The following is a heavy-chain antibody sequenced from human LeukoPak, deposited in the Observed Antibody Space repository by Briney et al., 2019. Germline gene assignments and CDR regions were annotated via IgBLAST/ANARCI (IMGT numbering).Heavy chain of an antibody. CDR3: AREGERDYYFDY. CDR1: GGTFSSYA. Sequence: SVKLSCKASGGTFSSYAISWVRQAPGQGLEWMGGIIPIFGTANYAQKFQGRGTITADESTNTAYMLLGSLRSAATAVYYCAREGERDYYFDYWGQGTLVTVSS. J-gene: IGHJ4*02. CDR2: IIPIFGTA. D-gene: IGHD2-21*02. V-gene: IGHV1-69*01.